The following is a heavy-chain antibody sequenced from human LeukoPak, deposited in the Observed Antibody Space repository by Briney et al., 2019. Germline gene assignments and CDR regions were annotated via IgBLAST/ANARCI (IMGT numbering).Heavy chain of an antibody. Sequence: SETLSLTCAVYGGSFSGYYWSWIRQPPGKGLEWIGEINHSGSTNYNPSLKSRVTISVDTSKNQFSLKLSSVTAADTAVYYCARVSSIAAGVDYWGQGTLVTASS. D-gene: IGHD6-6*01. J-gene: IGHJ4*02. V-gene: IGHV4-34*01. CDR2: INHSGST. CDR3: ARVSSIAAGVDY. CDR1: GGSFSGYY.